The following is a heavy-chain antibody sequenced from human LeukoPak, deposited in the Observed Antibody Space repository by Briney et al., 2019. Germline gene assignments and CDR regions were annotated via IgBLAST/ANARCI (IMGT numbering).Heavy chain of an antibody. J-gene: IGHJ4*02. Sequence: GGSQRLSCTASGFTFGDYAMSWVRQAPGKGLEWVGFIRSKAYGATTEYAASVKGRFTISRDDSKSIAYLQLNSLKTEDTAMYYCTTDPDIVATIGVDYWGQGTLVTVSS. D-gene: IGHD5-12*01. CDR1: GFTFGDYA. CDR2: IRSKAYGATT. V-gene: IGHV3-49*04. CDR3: TTDPDIVATIGVDY.